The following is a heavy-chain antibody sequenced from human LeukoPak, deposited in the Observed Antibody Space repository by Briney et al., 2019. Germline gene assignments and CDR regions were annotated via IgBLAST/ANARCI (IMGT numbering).Heavy chain of an antibody. Sequence: ASVKVSCKASGYTFTGYYMHWVRQAPGQGLEWMGIINPSGGSTSYAQKFQGRVTMTRDTSTSTVYMELSSLRSEDTAVYYCARSIQLWFHLDYWGQGTLVTVSS. D-gene: IGHD5-18*01. CDR2: INPSGGST. CDR1: GYTFTGYY. CDR3: ARSIQLWFHLDY. J-gene: IGHJ4*02. V-gene: IGHV1-46*01.